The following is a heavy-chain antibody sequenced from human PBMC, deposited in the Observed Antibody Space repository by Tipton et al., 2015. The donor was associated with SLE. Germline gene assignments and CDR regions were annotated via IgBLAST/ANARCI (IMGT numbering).Heavy chain of an antibody. D-gene: IGHD6-19*01. Sequence: TLSLTCTVSGGSISYFYWSWIRQPPGKGLEWIGYIYYSGSTNYNPSLKSRVTISVDTSKNQFSLKLSSVTAADTAVYYCARGSSGWYDAFDIWGQGTMVTVSS. CDR1: GGSISYFY. J-gene: IGHJ3*02. CDR3: ARGSSGWYDAFDI. CDR2: IYYSGST. V-gene: IGHV4-59*01.